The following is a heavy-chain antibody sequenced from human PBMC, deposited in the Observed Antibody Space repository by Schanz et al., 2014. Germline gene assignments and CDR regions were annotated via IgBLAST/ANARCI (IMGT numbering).Heavy chain of an antibody. D-gene: IGHD3-3*01. Sequence: EVHLVESGGGLVQPGGSLRLSCAASGFTFGDYAMTWVRQAPGKGLEWVSYVSRSTPDIYYADSVKGRFTMSRDNAKNSVFLQMNSLRAEDTAVYYCVRDSFFAFDYWGQGTLVTVSS. CDR3: VRDSFFAFDY. J-gene: IGHJ4*02. V-gene: IGHV3-48*01. CDR2: VSRSTPDI. CDR1: GFTFGDYA.